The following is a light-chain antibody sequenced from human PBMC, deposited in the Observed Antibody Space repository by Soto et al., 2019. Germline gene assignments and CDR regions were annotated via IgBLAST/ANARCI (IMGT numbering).Light chain of an antibody. J-gene: IGKJ1*01. CDR3: QHYNSYSEA. CDR2: KAS. V-gene: IGKV1-5*03. Sequence: IRMTQSPSSLSASTVDRVTINFLASHTISSWLAWYQQKPGKAPKLLIYKASTLKSGVPSRFSGSGSGTEFTLTISSLQPDDFATYYCQHYNSYSEAFGQGTKVDIK. CDR1: HTISSW.